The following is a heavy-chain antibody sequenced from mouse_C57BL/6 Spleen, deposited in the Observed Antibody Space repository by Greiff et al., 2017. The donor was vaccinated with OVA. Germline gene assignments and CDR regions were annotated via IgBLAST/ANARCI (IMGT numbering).Heavy chain of an antibody. CDR3: ARGWLPYAMDY. D-gene: IGHD2-3*01. Sequence: QVQLQQSGPGLVQPSQSLSITCTVSGFSLTSYGVHWVRQSPGKGLEWLGVIWSGGSTDYNAAFISRLSISKDNSKSQVFFKMNSLQADDTAIYYCARGWLPYAMDYWGQGTSVTVSS. CDR1: GFSLTSYG. V-gene: IGHV2-2*01. CDR2: IWSGGST. J-gene: IGHJ4*01.